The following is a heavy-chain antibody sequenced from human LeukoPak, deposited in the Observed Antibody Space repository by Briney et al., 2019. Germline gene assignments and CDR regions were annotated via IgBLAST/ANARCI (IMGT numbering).Heavy chain of an antibody. Sequence: GASVKVSCKASGYTFTSYYMHWVRQAPAQGLEWMGVINPSAGSTSYAQKFQGRVIMTTDTSTSTVYMELNSLTSEDTAVYYCARDHSGSQHWFDPWGQGTLVTVSS. D-gene: IGHD1-26*01. CDR1: GYTFTSYY. CDR2: INPSAGST. V-gene: IGHV1-46*01. CDR3: ARDHSGSQHWFDP. J-gene: IGHJ5*02.